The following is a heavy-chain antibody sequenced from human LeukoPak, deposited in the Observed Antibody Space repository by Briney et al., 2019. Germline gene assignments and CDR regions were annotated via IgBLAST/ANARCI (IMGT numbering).Heavy chain of an antibody. CDR3: ARGKVSPSIYYYYGMDV. CDR2: IYDSGST. CDR1: GGSISSSGYY. Sequence: PSETLSLTCSVSGGSISSSGYYWGWIRQPPGKGLEWIGSIYDSGSTYYNPSLKSRVTISVDTSKNQFSLKLSSVTAADTAVFYCARGKVSPSIYYYYGMDVWGQGTTVTVSS. V-gene: IGHV4-39*07. J-gene: IGHJ6*02.